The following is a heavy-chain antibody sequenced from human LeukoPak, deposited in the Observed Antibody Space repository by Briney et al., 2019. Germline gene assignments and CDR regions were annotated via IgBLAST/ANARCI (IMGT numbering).Heavy chain of an antibody. CDR2: ISSSSSYI. V-gene: IGHV3-21*01. D-gene: IGHD6-19*01. CDR3: ARDPFIAVAGTRYWFDP. J-gene: IGHJ5*02. Sequence: GGSLRLSCAASGFTFSSYSMNWVRQAPGKGLEWVSSISSSSSYIYYADSVKGRFTISRDNAKNSLYLQTNSLRAEDTTVYYCARDPFIAVAGTRYWFDPWGQGTLVTVSS. CDR1: GFTFSSYS.